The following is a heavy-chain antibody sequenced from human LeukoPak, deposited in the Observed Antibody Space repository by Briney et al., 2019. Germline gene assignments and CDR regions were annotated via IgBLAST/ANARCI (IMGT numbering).Heavy chain of an antibody. CDR3: ATQVTATNPNDY. Sequence: PGGSLRLSCAASGFTVSSNYMSWVRQAPGRGLEWVSVIYSGGSTYYADSVKGRFTISRDNSENTLYLQMNSLRAEDTAVYYCATQVTATNPNDYWGQGTLVTVSS. D-gene: IGHD1-7*01. CDR1: GFTVSSNY. J-gene: IGHJ4*02. V-gene: IGHV3-66*02. CDR2: IYSGGST.